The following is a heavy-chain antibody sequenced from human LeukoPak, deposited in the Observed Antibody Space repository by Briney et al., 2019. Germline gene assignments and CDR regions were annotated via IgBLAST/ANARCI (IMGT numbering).Heavy chain of an antibody. J-gene: IGHJ4*02. CDR3: AKDLNRGLPDY. CDR1: GFTFSSYG. Sequence: GGSLILSCAASGFTFSSYGMHWVRQAPGKGLEWVAVVSYDGSKYYADSVKGRFTISRDNSKNTLYLQMSSLRAEDTAVYYCAKDLNRGLPDYWGQGTLVTVSS. D-gene: IGHD2-21*01. CDR2: VSYDGSK. V-gene: IGHV3-30*18.